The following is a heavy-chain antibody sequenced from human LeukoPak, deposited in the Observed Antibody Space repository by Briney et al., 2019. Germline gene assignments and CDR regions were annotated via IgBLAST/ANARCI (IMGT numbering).Heavy chain of an antibody. CDR2: IYYSGST. D-gene: IGHD2-21*01. CDR3: ARHEFCGDECYYFDY. J-gene: IGHJ4*02. Sequence: SETLSLTCTVSGGSISRYYWSWIRQPPGKGLEWIGYIYYSGSTNYNPSLKSRVTISVDTSKNQFSLKLSPVTAADTAVYYCARHEFCGDECYYFDYWGQGTLVTVSS. CDR1: GGSISRYY. V-gene: IGHV4-59*08.